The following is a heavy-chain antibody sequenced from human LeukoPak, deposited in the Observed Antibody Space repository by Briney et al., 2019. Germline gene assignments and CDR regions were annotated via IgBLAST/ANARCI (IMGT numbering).Heavy chain of an antibody. J-gene: IGHJ4*02. V-gene: IGHV4-59*01. D-gene: IGHD6-13*01. CDR1: GRSISSYY. CDR3: ARGIAAAGTDY. Sequence: PSETLSLTCTVSGRSISSYYGSWIRQPPGKGLEWIGYFYYSGSTNYNPSLKSRVTISVDTSKNQFSLKLSSVTAADTAVYYCARGIAAAGTDYWGQGTLVTVSS. CDR2: FYYSGST.